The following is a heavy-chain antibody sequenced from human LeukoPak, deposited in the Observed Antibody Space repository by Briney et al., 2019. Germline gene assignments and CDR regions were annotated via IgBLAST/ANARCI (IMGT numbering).Heavy chain of an antibody. CDR3: ARAYQPLGGLSFPDS. CDR1: GYTFTNYA. V-gene: IGHV7-4-1*02. D-gene: IGHD3-16*02. Sequence: ASVKVSCKASGYTFTNYAMNWVRQAPGQGLEWMGWINPNTGNPAYAQGFTGRFVFSLDTSVTTTYLQISGLKAEDTAVYYCARAYQPLGGLSFPDSWGQGTLVTDSS. J-gene: IGHJ5*01. CDR2: INPNTGNP.